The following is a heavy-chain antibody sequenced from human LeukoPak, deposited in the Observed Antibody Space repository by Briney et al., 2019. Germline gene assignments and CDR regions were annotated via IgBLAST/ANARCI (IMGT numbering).Heavy chain of an antibody. Sequence: SETLSLTCTVSGGSISTITYNWDWIRQPPGKGLEWIGTMYHSGSTYYNPSLKSRVTISVDTSKNQFSLKLSSVTAADTAVYYCARYDVWGSYRAFDYWGQGTLVTVSS. J-gene: IGHJ4*02. CDR2: MYHSGST. CDR3: ARYDVWGSYRAFDY. D-gene: IGHD3-16*02. V-gene: IGHV4-39*07. CDR1: GGSISTITYN.